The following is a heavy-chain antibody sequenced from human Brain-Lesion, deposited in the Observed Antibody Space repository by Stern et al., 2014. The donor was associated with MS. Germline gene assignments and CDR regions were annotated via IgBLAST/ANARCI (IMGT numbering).Heavy chain of an antibody. CDR3: AGEEDIRYCSGGSCTGNWFDP. V-gene: IGHV4-39*01. Sequence: QVQLQESGPGLVKPSETLSLTCTVAGGSVSSTSYAWAWIRQPPGKGLEWIGTIYYSGNTYYSPSLKSRLTIPLTPSKNQFSLRLRLVTAADTAVYYCAGEEDIRYCSGGSCTGNWFDPWGQGTLVTVSS. CDR2: IYYSGNT. CDR1: GGSVSSTSYA. D-gene: IGHD2-15*01. J-gene: IGHJ5*02.